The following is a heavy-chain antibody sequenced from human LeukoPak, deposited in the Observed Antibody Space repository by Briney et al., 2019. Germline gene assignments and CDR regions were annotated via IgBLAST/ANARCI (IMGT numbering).Heavy chain of an antibody. J-gene: IGHJ6*03. V-gene: IGHV1-69*05. CDR1: GGTFSSYA. D-gene: IGHD2-2*01. CDR3: ARSGTSSTTPQYYYYYMDV. Sequence: SVKVSCKASGGTFSSYAISWVRQAPGQGLEWMGGIIPIFGTANYAQKFQGRVTITTDESTSTTYMELSSLRSEDTAVYYCARSGTSSTTPQYYYYYMDVWGKGTTVTVSS. CDR2: IIPIFGTA.